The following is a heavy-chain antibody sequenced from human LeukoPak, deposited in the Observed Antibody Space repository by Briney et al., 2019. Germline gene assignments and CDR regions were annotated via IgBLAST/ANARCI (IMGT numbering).Heavy chain of an antibody. CDR3: ARGIGYCSSTSCYTSDY. D-gene: IGHD2-2*02. J-gene: IGHJ4*02. V-gene: IGHV3-21*01. Sequence: GGSLRLSCAASGFTFSSYSMNWVRQAPGKGLEWVSSISSNSSYIYYADSVKGRFTISRDNAKNSLYLQMNSLRAEDTAVYYCARGIGYCSSTSCYTSDYWGQGTLVTVSS. CDR2: ISSNSSYI. CDR1: GFTFSSYS.